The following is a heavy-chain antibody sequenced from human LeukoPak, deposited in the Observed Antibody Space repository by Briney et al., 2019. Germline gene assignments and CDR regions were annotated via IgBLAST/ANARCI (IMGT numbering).Heavy chain of an antibody. Sequence: LIPSYAAAEITIIYYYISLIHLPPRNRQWMVSYITSSGSTRYYAYSVKCRCNISSDNAKNSLYLQMNSLSAEDTAVYYCARDPNLPGDWFDLWGQGTLVTVFS. D-gene: IGHD3-10*01. CDR1: EITIIYYY. CDR3: ARDPNLPGDWFDL. J-gene: IGHJ5*02. CDR2: ITSSGSTR. V-gene: IGHV3-11*01.